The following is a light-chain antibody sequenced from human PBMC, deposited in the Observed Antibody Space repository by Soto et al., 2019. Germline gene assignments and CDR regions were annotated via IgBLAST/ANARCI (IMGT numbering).Light chain of an antibody. CDR3: QHHNRWVKT. J-gene: IGKJ2*01. CDR1: QSVKNN. Sequence: EIVMTQSPATLSVSPGERATLSCRASQSVKNNLAWYQQKPGQSPRLLMYYASVRAAGIPARFSGSGSGTEFTLTINSLQSEDFAVYYCQHHNRWVKTFGQGTTLE. V-gene: IGKV3D-15*01. CDR2: YAS.